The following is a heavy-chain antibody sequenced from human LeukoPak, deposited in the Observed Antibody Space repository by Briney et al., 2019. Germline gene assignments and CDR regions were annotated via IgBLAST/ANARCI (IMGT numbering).Heavy chain of an antibody. CDR2: IRSKAYGGTT. J-gene: IGHJ6*02. CDR3: TRAGGYYGSRSYYVPYYYYYGMDV. D-gene: IGHD3-10*01. V-gene: IGHV3-49*04. Sequence: PGGSLRLSCTASGFTFGDYAMSWVRQAPGKGLEWVGFIRSKAYGGTTEYAASVKGRFTISRDDSKSIAYLQMNSLKTEDTAVYYCTRAGGYYGSRSYYVPYYYYYGMDVWGQGTTVTVSS. CDR1: GFTFGDYA.